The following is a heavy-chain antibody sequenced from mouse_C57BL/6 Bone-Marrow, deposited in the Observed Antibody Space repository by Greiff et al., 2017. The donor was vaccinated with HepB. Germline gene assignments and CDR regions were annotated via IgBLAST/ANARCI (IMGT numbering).Heavy chain of an antibody. V-gene: IGHV5-4*03. CDR1: GFTFSSYA. CDR3: ERDQLLYAMDY. Sequence: EVMLVESGGGLVKPGGSLKLSCAASGFTFSSYAMPWVRQTPEKRLEWVATISDGGSYTYYPDNVKGRFTISTDNAKNNQYLQMSRLKSEDAAMYCCERDQLLYAMDYWGQGTSVTVTS. J-gene: IGHJ4*01. CDR2: ISDGGSYT.